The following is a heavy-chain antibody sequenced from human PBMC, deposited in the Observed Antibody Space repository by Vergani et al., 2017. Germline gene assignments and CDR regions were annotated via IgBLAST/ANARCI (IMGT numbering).Heavy chain of an antibody. CDR2: INHSGST. D-gene: IGHD2-2*01. CDR3: APEPLGYCSSTSCYDSGMDV. Sequence: QVQLQQWGAGLLKPSETLSLTCAVYGGSFSGYYWSWIRQPPGKGLEWIGEINHSGSTNYNPSRKSRVTISVDTSKNQFSRKLSSVTAADTAVYYCAPEPLGYCSSTSCYDSGMDVWGQGTTVTVSS. CDR1: GGSFSGYY. J-gene: IGHJ6*02. V-gene: IGHV4-34*01.